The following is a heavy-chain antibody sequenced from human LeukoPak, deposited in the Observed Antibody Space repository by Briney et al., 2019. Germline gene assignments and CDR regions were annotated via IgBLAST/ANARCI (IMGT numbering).Heavy chain of an antibody. D-gene: IGHD1-1*01. V-gene: IGHV1-8*01. CDR3: ARAGAPSYYYYYMDV. J-gene: IGHJ6*03. CDR1: GYTFTSYD. Sequence: ASVKVSCKASGYTFTSYDINWVRQATGQGREWMGWMNPNSGNIGYAQKFQGRVTMTRNTSISTAYMELSSLRSEDTAVYYCARAGAPSYYYYYMDVWGKGPRSPSP. CDR2: MNPNSGNI.